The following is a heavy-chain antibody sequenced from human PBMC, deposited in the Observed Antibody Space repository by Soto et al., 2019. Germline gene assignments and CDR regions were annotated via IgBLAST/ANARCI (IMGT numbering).Heavy chain of an antibody. CDR3: ARVGSSSWYHPGGNWFDP. V-gene: IGHV4-59*01. J-gene: IGHJ5*02. D-gene: IGHD6-13*01. Sequence: SETLSLTCTVSGGSISSYYWSWIRQPPGKGLEWIGYIYYSGSTNYNPSLKSRVTISVDTSKNQFSLKLSSATAADTAVYYCARVGSSSWYHPGGNWFDPWGQGTLVTSPQ. CDR1: GGSISSYY. CDR2: IYYSGST.